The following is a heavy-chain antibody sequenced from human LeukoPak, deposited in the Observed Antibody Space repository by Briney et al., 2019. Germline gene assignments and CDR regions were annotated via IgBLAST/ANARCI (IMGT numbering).Heavy chain of an antibody. CDR1: GYTFTSYG. J-gene: IGHJ4*02. CDR3: ARDLFSVAGYYFDY. D-gene: IGHD6-19*01. Sequence: ASVRVSCKASGYTFTSYGISWVRQAPGQGLEWMGWISAYNGNTNYAQKLQGRVTMTTDTSTSTAYMELRSLRSDDTAVYYCARDLFSVAGYYFDYWGQGTLVTVSS. V-gene: IGHV1-18*01. CDR2: ISAYNGNT.